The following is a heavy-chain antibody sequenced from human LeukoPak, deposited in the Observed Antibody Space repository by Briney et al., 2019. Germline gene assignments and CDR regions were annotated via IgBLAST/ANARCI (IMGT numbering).Heavy chain of an antibody. Sequence: SETLSLTCAVYGGSFSGYYWSWIRQPPGKGLEWIGEINHSGSTNYNPSLKSRVTISVDTSKNQFSLKLSSVTAADTAVYYCARLTLYYYASGSYYMDVWGKGTTVTISS. V-gene: IGHV4-34*01. CDR1: GGSFSGYY. CDR2: INHSGST. J-gene: IGHJ6*03. D-gene: IGHD3-10*01. CDR3: ARLTLYYYASGSYYMDV.